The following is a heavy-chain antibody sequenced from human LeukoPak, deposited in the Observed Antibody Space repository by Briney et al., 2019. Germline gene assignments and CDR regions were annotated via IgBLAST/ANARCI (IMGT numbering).Heavy chain of an antibody. CDR2: INPSGGST. CDR1: GYTFTSYY. J-gene: IGHJ6*03. V-gene: IGHV1-46*01. CDR3: ARDYYDSSGYYPIDYYYYMDV. D-gene: IGHD3-22*01. Sequence: ASVKVSCKASGYTFTSYYMHWVRQAPGQGLEWMGIINPSGGSTSYAQKFQGRVTMTRDTSTSTVYMELSSLRSEDTAVYYCARDYYDSSGYYPIDYYYYMDVWGKGTTVTISS.